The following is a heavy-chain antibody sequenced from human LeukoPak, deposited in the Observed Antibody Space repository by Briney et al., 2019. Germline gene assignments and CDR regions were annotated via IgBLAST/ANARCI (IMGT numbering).Heavy chain of an antibody. CDR3: AKDLGDYYGSGSYYYYYYTDV. J-gene: IGHJ6*03. V-gene: IGHV3-23*01. CDR1: GFTFSSYA. CDR2: ISGSGGST. D-gene: IGHD3-10*01. Sequence: GGSLRLSCAASGFTFSSYAMSWVRQAPGKGLEWVSAISGSGGSTYYADSVKGRFTISRDNSKDTLYLQMNSLRAEDTAVYYCAKDLGDYYGSGSYYYYYYTDVWGKGTTVTVSS.